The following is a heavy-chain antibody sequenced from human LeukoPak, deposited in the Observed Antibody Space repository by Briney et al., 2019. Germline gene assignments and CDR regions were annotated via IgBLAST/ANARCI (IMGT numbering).Heavy chain of an antibody. J-gene: IGHJ4*02. D-gene: IGHD6-19*01. V-gene: IGHV3-23*01. CDR2: ISGSTGYT. Sequence: GGSLKLSCGASGSTFRNSAMSWVRQPPGKGLRWVSGISGSTGYTYYADSVKGRFTISRDDSKNTLYLQMNSLRAGDTAVYYCASAVSSGWDYFDQWGQGTLVTVSS. CDR1: GSTFRNSA. CDR3: ASAVSSGWDYFDQ.